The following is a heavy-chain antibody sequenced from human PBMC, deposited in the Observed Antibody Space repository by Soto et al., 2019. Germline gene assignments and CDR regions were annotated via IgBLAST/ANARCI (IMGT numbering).Heavy chain of an antibody. J-gene: IGHJ4*02. Sequence: SGTLSPTCTVSGASMRNYFGTWIRQPPGKGLEWIGYIHYSGTTSFFPSYNPSLRSRVTISEDTSKNQFSLKLLSVTTADTAVYFCAAGEASSRNLAPYYLDFWGQGTLVTVSS. CDR1: GASMRNYF. CDR3: AAGEASSRNLAPYYLDF. D-gene: IGHD6-13*01. V-gene: IGHV4-59*01. CDR2: IHYSGTT.